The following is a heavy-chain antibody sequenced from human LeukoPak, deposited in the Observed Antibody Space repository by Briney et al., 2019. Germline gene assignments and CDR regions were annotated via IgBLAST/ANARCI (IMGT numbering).Heavy chain of an antibody. CDR3: ARHGIFCSSTSCYRAGFDP. V-gene: IGHV5-51*01. D-gene: IGHD2-2*02. Sequence: PGESLKISCKGSGSSFTSYWIGGVRQMPGKGVEWVGIIYAVESDTRYSPSFQGQVTISADKSIRTAYLQWSSLKASDTAMYYCARHGIFCSSTSCYRAGFDPWGQGALVTVSS. CDR1: GSSFTSYW. J-gene: IGHJ5*02. CDR2: IYAVESDT.